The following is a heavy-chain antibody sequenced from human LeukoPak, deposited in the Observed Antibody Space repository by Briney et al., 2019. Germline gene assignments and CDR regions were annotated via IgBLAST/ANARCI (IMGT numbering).Heavy chain of an antibody. J-gene: IGHJ4*02. CDR1: GYTFTGYY. D-gene: IGHD3-3*01. CDR3: ARAADKLYYDFWSRPGDY. Sequence: ASVKVSCKASGYTFTGYYMHWVRQAPGQGLEWMGWINPNSGGTNYAQKFQVRVTMTRDASISTAYMELSRLRSDDTAVYYCARAADKLYYDFWSRPGDYWGQGTLVTVSS. CDR2: INPNSGGT. V-gene: IGHV1-2*02.